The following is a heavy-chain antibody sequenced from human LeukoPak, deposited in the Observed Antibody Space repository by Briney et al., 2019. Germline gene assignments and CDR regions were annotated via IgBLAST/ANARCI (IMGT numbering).Heavy chain of an antibody. CDR3: AKRASGSGTSLYYFDY. D-gene: IGHD3-10*01. V-gene: IGHV3-23*01. J-gene: IGHJ4*02. CDR1: GFTFSSYA. Sequence: GGSLRLSCAASGFTFSSYAMSWVRQAPGKGLEWVSVISNSGGSTFYADSVKGRFTISRDNSKNTLYLQMNSLRAEDSAVYYCAKRASGSGTSLYYFDYWGQGTLVTVSS. CDR2: ISNSGGST.